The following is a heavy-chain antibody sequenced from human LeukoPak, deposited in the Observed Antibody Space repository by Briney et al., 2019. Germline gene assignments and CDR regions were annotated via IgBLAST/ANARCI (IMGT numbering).Heavy chain of an antibody. Sequence: SVKVSCKASGGTFSSYAISWVRQAPGQGLEWMGGIIPIFGTANYAQKFQGRVTITADESTSTAYMELSSLRSEDTAVYYCATDTEYSSSWYGPYYYGMDVWGQGTTVTVSS. J-gene: IGHJ6*02. CDR2: IIPIFGTA. V-gene: IGHV1-69*13. CDR3: ATDTEYSSSWYGPYYYGMDV. CDR1: GGTFSSYA. D-gene: IGHD6-13*01.